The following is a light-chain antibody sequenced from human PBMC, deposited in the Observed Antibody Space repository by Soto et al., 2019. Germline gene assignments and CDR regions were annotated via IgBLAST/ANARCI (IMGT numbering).Light chain of an antibody. CDR1: QSVSTSY. Sequence: EIVLTQSPVTLSLSPGEGATLSCRASQSVSTSYLAWYQQRPGQAPRLLIYGASNRATGVPDRFSGSGSGTDFTLTISRLEPEDFAVYYCQQHETLITFGQGTRLEIK. V-gene: IGKV3-20*01. CDR2: GAS. J-gene: IGKJ5*01. CDR3: QQHETLIT.